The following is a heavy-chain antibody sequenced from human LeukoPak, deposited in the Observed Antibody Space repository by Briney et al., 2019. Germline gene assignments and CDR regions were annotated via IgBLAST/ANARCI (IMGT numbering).Heavy chain of an antibody. Sequence: ASVKVSCKVSGYTLTELSMHWVRQAPGKGLEWMGGFDPEDGETIYAQKFQGRVTMTEDTSTDTAYMELGSLRSEDTAVYYCATSRPYSGYDLAAFDIWGRGTMVTVSS. CDR2: FDPEDGET. V-gene: IGHV1-24*01. D-gene: IGHD5-12*01. CDR3: ATSRPYSGYDLAAFDI. J-gene: IGHJ3*02. CDR1: GYTLTELS.